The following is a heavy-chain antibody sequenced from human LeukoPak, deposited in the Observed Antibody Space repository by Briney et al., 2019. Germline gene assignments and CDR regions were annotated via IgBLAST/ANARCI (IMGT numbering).Heavy chain of an antibody. CDR1: GFTFSSYG. V-gene: IGHV3-30*02. CDR2: IRYDGSNK. CDR3: AKGLHYNILTGYRRNYYFDY. J-gene: IGHJ4*02. Sequence: GGSLRLSCAASGFTFSSYGMHWVRQAPGKGLEWVAFIRYDGSNKYYADSVKGRFTISRDNSKNTLYLQVNSLRAEDTAVYYCAKGLHYNILTGYRRNYYFDYWGQGTLVTVSS. D-gene: IGHD3-9*01.